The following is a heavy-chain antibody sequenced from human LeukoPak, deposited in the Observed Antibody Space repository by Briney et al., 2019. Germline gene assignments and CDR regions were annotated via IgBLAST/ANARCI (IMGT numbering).Heavy chain of an antibody. D-gene: IGHD3-10*01. V-gene: IGHV3-74*01. J-gene: IGHJ4*02. CDR1: GFTFSSYW. CDR3: AKDKYYGTGTYRELDY. Sequence: GGSLRLSCAASGFTFSSYWMHWVRHAPGRGLVWVSRINSDGSSTSYADSVKGRFTISRDNSKNSLYLQMNSLKTEDTALYFCAKDKYYGTGTYRELDYWGQGTLVTVSS. CDR2: INSDGSST.